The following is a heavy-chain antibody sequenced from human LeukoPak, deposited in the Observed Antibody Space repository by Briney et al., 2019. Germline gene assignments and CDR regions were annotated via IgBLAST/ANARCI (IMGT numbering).Heavy chain of an antibody. Sequence: GGSLRLSCAASGFTFRNHGMNWVRQAPGKGLEWVSGISPSGDIKYYADSVKGRFTISRDNSKNTLYLQMNSLRAEDTAIYYCAKDLGGAMIVVVGGQGTLVTVSS. V-gene: IGHV3-23*01. CDR3: AKDLGGAMIVVV. D-gene: IGHD3-22*01. J-gene: IGHJ4*02. CDR2: ISPSGDIK. CDR1: GFTFRNHG.